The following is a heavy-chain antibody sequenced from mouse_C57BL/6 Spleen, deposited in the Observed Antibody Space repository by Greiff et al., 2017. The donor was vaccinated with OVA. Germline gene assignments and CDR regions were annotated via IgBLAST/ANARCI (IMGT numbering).Heavy chain of an antibody. Sequence: QVQLQQPGAELVRPGSSVKLSCKASGYTFTSYWMHWVKQRPIQGLEWIGNIDPSDSDTHYNQKFKDKATLTVDKSSSTAYMQLSSLTSEDSAVYYCARSTMVKGNFDYWGQGTTLTVSS. D-gene: IGHD2-2*01. J-gene: IGHJ2*01. CDR1: GYTFTSYW. CDR2: IDPSDSDT. CDR3: ARSTMVKGNFDY. V-gene: IGHV1-52*01.